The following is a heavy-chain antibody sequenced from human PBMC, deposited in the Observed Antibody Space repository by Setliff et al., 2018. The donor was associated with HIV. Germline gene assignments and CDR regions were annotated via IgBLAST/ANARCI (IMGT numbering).Heavy chain of an antibody. CDR2: FYYSGSS. D-gene: IGHD2-21*01. CDR1: GDSISRRIYY. Sequence: SETLSLTCTVSGDSISRRIYYWGWIRQPPGKGLEWIGNFYYSGSSHYNPSLKSRVTISVDTSKNQFSLKLISVSAADTAVYYCARMWRWSGPESYYFDSWGRGTLVTVSS. J-gene: IGHJ4*02. CDR3: ARMWRWSGPESYYFDS. V-gene: IGHV4-39*01.